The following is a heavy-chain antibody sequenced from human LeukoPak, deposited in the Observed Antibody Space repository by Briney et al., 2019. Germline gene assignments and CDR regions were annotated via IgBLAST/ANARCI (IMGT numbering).Heavy chain of an antibody. CDR1: GFTVSSNY. J-gene: IGHJ4*02. V-gene: IGHV3-66*01. CDR2: INSGGST. CDR3: ARGATEALDN. Sequence: GGSLRLSCEASGFTVSSNYMNWVRQAPGKGLEWVSIINSGGSTYYADSVRGRFTISRDSSKNTLYLQMNSLRAEDTAVYYCARGATEALDNWGQGTLVTVSS. D-gene: IGHD1-26*01.